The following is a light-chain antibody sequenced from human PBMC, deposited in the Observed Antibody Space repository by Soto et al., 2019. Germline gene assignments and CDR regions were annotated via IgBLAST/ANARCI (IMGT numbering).Light chain of an antibody. J-gene: IGLJ1*01. Sequence: QSALTQPASVSGSPGQSITISCTGTSSDVGGYNYVSWYQQHPGKAPKLMIYDVSNRPSGVSNRFSGSKSGNTASLTISGLQAECEADYYCSSYTSSSTLPLFGTGTKVTVL. V-gene: IGLV2-14*01. CDR1: SSDVGGYNY. CDR3: SSYTSSSTLPL. CDR2: DVS.